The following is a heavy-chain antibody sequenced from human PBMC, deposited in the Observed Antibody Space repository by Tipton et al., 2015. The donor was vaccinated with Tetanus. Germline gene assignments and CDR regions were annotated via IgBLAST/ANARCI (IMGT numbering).Heavy chain of an antibody. J-gene: IGHJ4*02. Sequence: VQLVQSGGEVKKPGESLKISCKGSGYIFTNYWIGWVRQKPGKGLEWMGILYPGDSDTRYSPSFQGQVTISVDKSINTAYLQWSSLKASDTSMFYCARAHCSDGVCNFDFWGQGALVTVAS. D-gene: IGHD2-15*01. CDR3: ARAHCSDGVCNFDF. CDR1: GYIFTNYW. V-gene: IGHV5-51*01. CDR2: LYPGDSDT.